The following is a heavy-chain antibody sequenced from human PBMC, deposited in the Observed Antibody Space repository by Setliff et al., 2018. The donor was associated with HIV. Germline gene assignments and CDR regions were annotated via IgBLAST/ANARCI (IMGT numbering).Heavy chain of an antibody. J-gene: IGHJ5*02. Sequence: LSLTCSVSGGSINSYHWTWIRQAPKKGLECVAYISSRGSVIQYADSVKGRFTISRDNAKNSLSLQMNNLRDEDTAVYFCARGDVVQFRGALDPWGQGALVTVSS. CDR2: ISSRGSVI. CDR3: ARGDVVQFRGALDP. V-gene: IGHV3-11*04. D-gene: IGHD3-10*01. CDR1: GGSINSYH.